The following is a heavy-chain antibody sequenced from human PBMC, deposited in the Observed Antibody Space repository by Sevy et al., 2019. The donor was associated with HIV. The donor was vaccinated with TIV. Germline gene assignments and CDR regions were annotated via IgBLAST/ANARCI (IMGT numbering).Heavy chain of an antibody. J-gene: IGHJ4*02. CDR1: GFSLSDYA. Sequence: GGSLRLSCVASGFSLSDYAMHWVRQGPDKGLAWVAVISFDGGNTYYSDAVEGRFTISRDDSNNTVFLQINSLSPDDTALYYCARGPYNSGLRFDFWGQGTLVTASS. CDR2: ISFDGGNT. D-gene: IGHD1-26*01. CDR3: ARGPYNSGLRFDF. V-gene: IGHV3-30-3*01.